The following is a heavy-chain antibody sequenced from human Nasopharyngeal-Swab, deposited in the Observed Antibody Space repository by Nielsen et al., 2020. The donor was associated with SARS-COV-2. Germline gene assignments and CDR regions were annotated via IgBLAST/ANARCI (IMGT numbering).Heavy chain of an antibody. D-gene: IGHD3-16*01. CDR2: FDPEDGET. J-gene: IGHJ2*01. CDR3: ARGGWGGSANWYFDL. CDR1: GYTLTELS. Sequence: ALVKVSCKVSGYTLTELSMHWVRQAPGKGLEWMGGFDPEDGETIYAQKFQGRVTMTEDTSTDTAYMELSSLRSEGTAVYYCARGGWGGSANWYFDLWGRGTLVTVSS. V-gene: IGHV1-24*01.